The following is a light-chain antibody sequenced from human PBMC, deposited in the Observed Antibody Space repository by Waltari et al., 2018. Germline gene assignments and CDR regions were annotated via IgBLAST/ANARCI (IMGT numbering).Light chain of an antibody. CDR1: QSILYRSSNRNA. CDR3: QQYYNAPLT. J-gene: IGKJ4*01. V-gene: IGKV4-1*01. Sequence: DIVMTQSPDSLAVSLGERATIHCKSSQSILYRSSNRNALDWYQQKPGQPPKLLFFWAATRESGAPDRFSVSGSGTDFTLTISSLQAEDVAVYYCQQYYNAPLTFGGGTKVEIK. CDR2: WAA.